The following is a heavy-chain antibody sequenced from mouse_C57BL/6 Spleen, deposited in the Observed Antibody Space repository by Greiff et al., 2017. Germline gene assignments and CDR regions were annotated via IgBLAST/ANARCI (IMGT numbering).Heavy chain of an antibody. D-gene: IGHD1-1*01. CDR1: GYTFTSYW. CDR3: ARYGYGSPWFAY. CDR2: IDPSDSYT. J-gene: IGHJ3*01. V-gene: IGHV1-69*01. Sequence: QVQLKQPGAELVMPGASVKLSCKASGYTFTSYWMHWVKQRPGQGLEWIGEIDPSDSYTNYNQKFKGKSTLTVDKSSSTAYMQLSSLTSEDSAVYYCARYGYGSPWFAYWGQGTLVTVSA.